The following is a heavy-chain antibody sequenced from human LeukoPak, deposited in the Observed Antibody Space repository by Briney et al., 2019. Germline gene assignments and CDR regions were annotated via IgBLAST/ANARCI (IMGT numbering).Heavy chain of an antibody. V-gene: IGHV3-48*02. CDR1: GFTVSSNY. D-gene: IGHD3-10*01. CDR3: ARDRYYGSGTDY. CDR2: ISSSSSTI. Sequence: PGGSLRLSCAASGFTVSSNYMSWVRQAPGKGLEWVSYISSSSSTIYYADSVKGRFTISRDNAKNSLYLQMNSLRDEDTAVYYCARDRYYGSGTDYWGQGTLVTVSS. J-gene: IGHJ4*02.